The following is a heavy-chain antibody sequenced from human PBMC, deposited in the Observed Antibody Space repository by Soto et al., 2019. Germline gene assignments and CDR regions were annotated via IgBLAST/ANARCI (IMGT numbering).Heavy chain of an antibody. CDR3: ARDRGSEVFDS. V-gene: IGHV3-21*01. J-gene: IGHJ5*01. Sequence: GGSLRLSCAASGFNFNVYCMNWVRQAPGKGLEWISSISSSSNYIHYRDPVRGRFTISRDNAKNSLYLQLDSLRVEDTAVYFCARDRGSEVFDSWGQGTLVTVSS. CDR2: ISSSSNYI. CDR1: GFNFNVYC. D-gene: IGHD5-12*01.